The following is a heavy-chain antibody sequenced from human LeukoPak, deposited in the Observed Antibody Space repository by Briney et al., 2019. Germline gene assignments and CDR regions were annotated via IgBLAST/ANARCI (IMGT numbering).Heavy chain of an antibody. Sequence: GGSLRLSCAASGFTFSNHAMSWFRQAPGKGLEWVSAISPPGGTTYFADSVKGRFNTSRDNSKNTLYLQMNSLRAGDTAIYYCAREYSYGYDDWFDPWGQGTLVTVSS. J-gene: IGHJ5*02. D-gene: IGHD5-18*01. CDR3: AREYSYGYDDWFDP. CDR1: GFTFSNHA. V-gene: IGHV3-23*01. CDR2: ISPPGGTT.